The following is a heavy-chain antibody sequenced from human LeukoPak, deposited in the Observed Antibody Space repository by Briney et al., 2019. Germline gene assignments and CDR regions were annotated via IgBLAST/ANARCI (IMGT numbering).Heavy chain of an antibody. D-gene: IGHD6-13*01. J-gene: IGHJ4*02. Sequence: SETLSLTCTVSGGSISSSSYYWGWIRQPPGKGLEWIGSIYYSGSTYYNPSLKSRVTISVDTSKNQFSLKLSSVTAADTAVYYCARHKGYSNIWYGSGFDFWGQGTLVTVSS. CDR3: ARHKGYSNIWYGSGFDF. V-gene: IGHV4-39*01. CDR2: IYYSGST. CDR1: GGSISSSSYY.